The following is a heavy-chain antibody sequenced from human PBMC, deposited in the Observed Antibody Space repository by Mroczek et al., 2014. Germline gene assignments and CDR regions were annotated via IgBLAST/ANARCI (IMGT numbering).Heavy chain of an antibody. CDR2: INHSGST. V-gene: IGHV4-34*01. CDR3: ARGFMGITMVRGVNYYFDY. Sequence: QVQLQESGAGLLKPSETLSLTCAVYGGSFSGYYWSWIRQPPGKGLEWIGEINHSGSTNYNPSLKSRVTISVDTSKNQFSLKLSSVTAADTAVYYCARGFMGITMVRGVNYYFDYWGQGTLVTVSS. J-gene: IGHJ4*02. D-gene: IGHD3-10*01. CDR1: GGSFSGYY.